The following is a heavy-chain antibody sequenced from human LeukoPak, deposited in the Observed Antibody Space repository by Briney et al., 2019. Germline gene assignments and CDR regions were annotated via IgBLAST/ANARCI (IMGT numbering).Heavy chain of an antibody. D-gene: IGHD6-13*01. V-gene: IGHV1-2*02. J-gene: IGHJ4*02. Sequence: ASVKVSCKTSGYTFTGYYMHWVRQAPGQGLECMGWVNPNTGGTSYAQKFQGRVTMTRDTSISTAYMELSRLRSDDTAVYYCARPPRRGGSSWYTYWGQGTLVTVSS. CDR2: VNPNTGGT. CDR3: ARPPRRGGSSWYTY. CDR1: GYTFTGYY.